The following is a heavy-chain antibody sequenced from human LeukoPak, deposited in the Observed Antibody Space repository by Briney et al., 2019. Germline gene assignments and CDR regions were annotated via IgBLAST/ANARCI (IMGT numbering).Heavy chain of an antibody. CDR1: GYTFTSYG. Sequence: ASVKVSCKASGYTFTSYGISWVRQAPGQGLEWMGWISAYNGNTNYAQKLQGRVTMTTDTSTSTAYMELRSLRSDDTAVYYCARADIVVVPAAKGGSAFDIWGQGTMVTVSS. CDR3: ARADIVVVPAAKGGSAFDI. CDR2: ISAYNGNT. V-gene: IGHV1-18*01. J-gene: IGHJ3*02. D-gene: IGHD2-2*01.